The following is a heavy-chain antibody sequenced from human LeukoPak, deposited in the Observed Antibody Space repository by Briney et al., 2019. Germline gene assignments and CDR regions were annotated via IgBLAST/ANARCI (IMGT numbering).Heavy chain of an antibody. Sequence: PGGSLRLSCAASGFTFSSYSFNWVRQAPGKGLEWVSSINTVATYIYYADSVRGRFTISRDNAKNSLFLQMNSLRVEDTAVYYCARYTGTYRDYWGQGTLVTVSS. CDR1: GFTFSSYS. CDR3: ARYTGTYRDY. D-gene: IGHD1-26*01. V-gene: IGHV3-21*01. J-gene: IGHJ4*02. CDR2: INTVATYI.